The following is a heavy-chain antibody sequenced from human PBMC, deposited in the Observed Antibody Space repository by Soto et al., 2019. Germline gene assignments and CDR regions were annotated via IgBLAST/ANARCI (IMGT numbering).Heavy chain of an antibody. CDR1: GGTFSSYA. J-gene: IGHJ6*02. Sequence: QVQLVQSGAEVKKPGSSVKVSCKASGGTFSSYAISWVRQAPGQGPEWMGGIIPIYGTANYAQKFQGRVTITADKSMSSGCMELSSLRSEDTAVYYCARAGYYGARAGMDVWGQGTTVTVSS. CDR3: ARAGYYGARAGMDV. D-gene: IGHD3-10*01. CDR2: IIPIYGTA. V-gene: IGHV1-69*06.